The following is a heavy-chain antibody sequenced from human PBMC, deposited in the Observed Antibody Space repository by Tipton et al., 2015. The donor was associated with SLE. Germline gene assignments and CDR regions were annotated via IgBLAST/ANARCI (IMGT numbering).Heavy chain of an antibody. Sequence: SLRLSCAASGFTFSSYSMNWVRQAPGKGLEWVAVISYDGSNKYYADSVEGRFTISRDNSKNTLYLQMNSLRVEDTAVYYCAREGVTMVRGVSWDWFDPWGQGTLVTVS. J-gene: IGHJ5*02. V-gene: IGHV3-30*03. D-gene: IGHD3-10*01. CDR3: AREGVTMVRGVSWDWFDP. CDR1: GFTFSSYS. CDR2: ISYDGSNK.